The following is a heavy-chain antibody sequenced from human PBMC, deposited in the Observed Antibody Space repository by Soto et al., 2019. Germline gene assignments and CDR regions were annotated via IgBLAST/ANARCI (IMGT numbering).Heavy chain of an antibody. CDR3: ARSGEDIVVVVDYFDY. D-gene: IGHD2-15*01. Sequence: ASVKVSCKASGYTFTSYGISWVRQAPGQGLEWMGWISAYNGNTNYAQKLQGRVTMTTDTSTSTAYMELRSLRSDDTAVYYCARSGEDIVVVVDYFDYWGQGTLVTVSS. CDR2: ISAYNGNT. J-gene: IGHJ4*02. V-gene: IGHV1-18*01. CDR1: GYTFTSYG.